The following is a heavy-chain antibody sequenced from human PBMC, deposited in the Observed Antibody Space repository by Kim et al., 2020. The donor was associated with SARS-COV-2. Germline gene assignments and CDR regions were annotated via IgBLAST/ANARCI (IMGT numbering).Heavy chain of an antibody. CDR1: GFTFSNNY. D-gene: IGHD3-16*01. J-gene: IGHJ5*02. CDR2: ISQTVTTI. V-gene: IGHV3-11*01. CDR3: AGDPHYSANWLLSP. Sequence: VGSLRLSCEASGFTFSNNYMAWIRQAPGKGLEWLSYISQTVTTILYADSVKGRFTISRDNAKKSLYLQMNSLRTEDTAVYYCAGDPHYSANWLLSPLGQG.